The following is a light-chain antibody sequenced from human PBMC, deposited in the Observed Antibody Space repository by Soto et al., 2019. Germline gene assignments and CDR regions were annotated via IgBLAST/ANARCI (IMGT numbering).Light chain of an antibody. CDR3: QQYNNRPPWT. V-gene: IGKV3-15*01. Sequence: EIVMTQSPATLSVSPGERATLSCRASQSVGSNLAWYQQKPGQAPRLPMYGASTRATGVPARFSGSGSGAEFTLTISSLQSEDFAVYYCQQYNNRPPWTFGQGTKVEIE. CDR1: QSVGSN. CDR2: GAS. J-gene: IGKJ1*01.